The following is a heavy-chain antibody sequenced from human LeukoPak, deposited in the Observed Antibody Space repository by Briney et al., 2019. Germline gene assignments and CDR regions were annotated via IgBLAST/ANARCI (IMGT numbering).Heavy chain of an antibody. CDR3: AKSRGGGRTRTPFDY. CDR1: GFTFDDYA. V-gene: IGHV3-9*01. CDR2: ISWNSGSI. D-gene: IGHD2-15*01. Sequence: PGGSLRLSCAASGFTFDDYAMHWVRQAPGKGLEWVSGISWNSGSIGYADSVKGRFTISRDNAKNSLYLRMNSLRAEDTALYYCAKSRGGGRTRTPFDYWGQGTLVTVSS. J-gene: IGHJ4*02.